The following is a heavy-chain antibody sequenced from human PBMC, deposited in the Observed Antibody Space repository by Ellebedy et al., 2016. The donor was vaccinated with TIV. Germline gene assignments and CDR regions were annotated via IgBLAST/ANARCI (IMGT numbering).Heavy chain of an antibody. CDR1: GYTFTRYG. D-gene: IGHD3-10*01. CDR3: ARSRLGGGHWYFDF. CDR2: IAVYNGHT. Sequence: ASVKVSXKVSGYTFTRYGMSWVRQAPGQGLEWMGWIAVYNGHTKYAQKFQDRDVMTTETATSTVYMELSSLRSDDTAVYYCARSRLGGGHWYFDFWGRGTLVTVSS. J-gene: IGHJ2*01. V-gene: IGHV1-18*01.